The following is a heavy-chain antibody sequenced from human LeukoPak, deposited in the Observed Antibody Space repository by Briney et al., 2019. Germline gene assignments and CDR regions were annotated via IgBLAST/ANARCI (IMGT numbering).Heavy chain of an antibody. CDR3: ARAGWSIDYPWNY. V-gene: IGHV4-34*01. Sequence: SETLSLTCAVYGGSFSGYYWSWIRQPPGKGLEWIGEINHSGSTNYNPSLKSRVTISVDTSKNQFSLKLSSVTAADTAVYYCARAGWSIDYPWNYWGQGTLVTVSS. CDR2: INHSGST. J-gene: IGHJ4*02. CDR1: GGSFSGYY. D-gene: IGHD4-11*01.